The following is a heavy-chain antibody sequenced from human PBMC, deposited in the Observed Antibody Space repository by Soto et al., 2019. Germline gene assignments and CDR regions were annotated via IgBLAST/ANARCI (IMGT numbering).Heavy chain of an antibody. V-gene: IGHV3-11*05. J-gene: IGHJ4*02. CDR2: ISSSSSYT. CDR3: ARIDYGDYGFDY. D-gene: IGHD4-17*01. Sequence: QVQLVESGGGLVKPGGSLRLSCAASGFTFSDYYMSWLRQAPGKGLEWVSYISSSSSYTNYADSVKGRFTISRDNAKNSLYLQMNSLRAEDTAVYYCARIDYGDYGFDYWGQGTLVTVSS. CDR1: GFTFSDYY.